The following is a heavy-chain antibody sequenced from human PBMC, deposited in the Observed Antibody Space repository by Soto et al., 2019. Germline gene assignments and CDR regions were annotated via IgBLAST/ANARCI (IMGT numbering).Heavy chain of an antibody. J-gene: IGHJ4*02. CDR3: VRDFRGAVAGSEFDH. D-gene: IGHD6-19*01. CDR1: GFSFVSYW. CDR2: INGNADNS. Sequence: PGGSLRLSCAASGFSFVSYWMHWVRLVPGEGLAWVSRINGNADNSDYADSVKGRFTISRDNAMNRLYLQMDSLRADDTGVYYCVRDFRGAVAGSEFDHWGQGTLVTVSS. V-gene: IGHV3-74*01.